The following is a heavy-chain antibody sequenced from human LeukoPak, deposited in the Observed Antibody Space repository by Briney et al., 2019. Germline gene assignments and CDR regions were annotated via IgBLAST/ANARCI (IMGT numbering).Heavy chain of an antibody. CDR1: GFTFSSYA. Sequence: QPGASLRLSCAASGFTFSSYAMSWVRQAPGKGLEWVSAISGSDSSTYYADSVKGRFTVSRDNSKNTLCLQMNSLRAEDTAVYYCAKDRVVRGVMGANDYWGQGALVTVSS. CDR3: AKDRVVRGVMGANDY. J-gene: IGHJ4*02. D-gene: IGHD3-10*01. CDR2: ISGSDSST. V-gene: IGHV3-23*01.